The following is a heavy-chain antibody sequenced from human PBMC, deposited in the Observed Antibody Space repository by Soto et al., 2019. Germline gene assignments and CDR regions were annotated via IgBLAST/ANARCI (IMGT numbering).Heavy chain of an antibody. J-gene: IGHJ3*02. CDR2: LSYDGSNK. D-gene: IGHD3-10*01. Sequence: FLTLSFAPAGVTCRSYGLHWVCQAPGKGVEWVAILSYDGSNKYYADAVKGRLTISRDNSKNTLYLKMNSLRAEDKAVYYCAKDFRWVGELSFDGSFDIWGQGTRVTVSS. CDR1: GVTCRSYG. CDR3: AKDFRWVGELSFDGSFDI. V-gene: IGHV3-30*18.